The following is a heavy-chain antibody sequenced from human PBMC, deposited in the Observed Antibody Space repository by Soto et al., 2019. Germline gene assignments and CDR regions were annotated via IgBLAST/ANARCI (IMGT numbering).Heavy chain of an antibody. CDR1: GYSFTSYW. CDR2: IYPGDSET. V-gene: IGHV5-51*01. Sequence: GESLKISCKGSGYSFTSYWIGWVRQMSGKGLEGMGIIYPGDSETRYSPSFQGQVTISADKSISTAYLQWNSLKASDTAMYYCARHMEAAAGELYCYYGMDVWGQGLTVTVSS. CDR3: ARHMEAAAGELYCYYGMDV. D-gene: IGHD6-13*01. J-gene: IGHJ6*02.